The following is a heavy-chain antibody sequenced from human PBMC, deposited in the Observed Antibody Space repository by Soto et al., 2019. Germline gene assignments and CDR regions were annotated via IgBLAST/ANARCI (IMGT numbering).Heavy chain of an antibody. CDR3: ASIAARNYYGMDV. J-gene: IGHJ6*02. V-gene: IGHV4-34*01. D-gene: IGHD6-6*01. CDR2: INHSGST. CDR1: GGSFSGYY. Sequence: PSETLSLTCAAYGGSFSGYYWSWIRQPPGKGLEWIGEINHSGSTNYNPSLKSRVTISVDTSKNQFSLKLSSVTAADTAVYYCASIAARNYYGMDVWGQGTTVTVSS.